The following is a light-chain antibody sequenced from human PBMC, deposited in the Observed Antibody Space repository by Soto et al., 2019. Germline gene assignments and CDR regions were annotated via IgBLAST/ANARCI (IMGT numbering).Light chain of an antibody. J-gene: IGKJ4*01. CDR1: QSVSSY. V-gene: IGKV3-11*01. CDR3: QQRSNWPL. Sequence: EIVLTQSPATLSLSPGERATLSCRASQSVSSYLAWYQQKPGQAPRLLIYDASNKATAIPARFSCSGSGTDLPLPISIREPADFAVYFCQQRSNWPLFGGGSKVEI. CDR2: DAS.